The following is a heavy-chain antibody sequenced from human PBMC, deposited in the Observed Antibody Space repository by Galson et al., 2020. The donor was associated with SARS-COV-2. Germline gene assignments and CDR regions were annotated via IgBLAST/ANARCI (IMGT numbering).Heavy chain of an antibody. J-gene: IGHJ3*02. V-gene: IGHV3-30*09. CDR1: GFPFSSYA. Sequence: GESLKISCAASGFPFSSYAMHWVRQAPGKGLEWVALISYDGNNRYYADSVKGRFAISRDNSRNTLFLQMNTLRAEDTALYYCARYTFDIWGQGTMVTVS. CDR3: ARYTFDI. CDR2: ISYDGNNR.